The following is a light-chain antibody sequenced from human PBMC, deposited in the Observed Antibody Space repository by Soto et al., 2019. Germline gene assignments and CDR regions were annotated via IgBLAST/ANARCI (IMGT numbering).Light chain of an antibody. J-gene: IGKJ3*01. V-gene: IGKV1-5*03. CDR2: KAS. CDR3: QQYNSYSFT. CDR1: QSISSW. Sequence: DIQMTQSPSTLSASVGDRVTITCRASQSISSWLAGYQQKPGKAPKLLIYKASSLESGVPSRFSGSGSGTEFTLTISSLQPDEFATYYCQQYNSYSFTFGPGTKVDIK.